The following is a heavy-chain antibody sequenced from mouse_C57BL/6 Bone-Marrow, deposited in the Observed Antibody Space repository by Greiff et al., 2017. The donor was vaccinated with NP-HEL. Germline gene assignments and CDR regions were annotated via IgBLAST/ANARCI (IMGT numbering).Heavy chain of an antibody. CDR3: ARVIYYYGSSRYYFDY. CDR1: GYAFSSSW. J-gene: IGHJ2*01. CDR2: IYPGDGDT. V-gene: IGHV1-82*01. Sequence: QVQLKESGPELVKPGASVKISCKASGYAFSSSWMNWVKQRPGKGLKWIGRIYPGDGDTNYNGKFKGKATLTADKSSSTAYMQLSSLTSEDSAVYFCARVIYYYGSSRYYFDYWGQGTTLTVSS. D-gene: IGHD1-1*01.